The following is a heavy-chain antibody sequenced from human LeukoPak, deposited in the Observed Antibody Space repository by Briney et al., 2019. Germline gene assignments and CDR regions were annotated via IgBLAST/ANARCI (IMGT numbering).Heavy chain of an antibody. CDR3: ARPNRSRWLVLYYFDY. D-gene: IGHD6-19*01. CDR1: GSTFSSYA. CDR2: ISYDGSNK. J-gene: IGHJ4*02. V-gene: IGHV3-30*04. Sequence: GGSLRLSCAASGSTFSSYAMHWVRQAPGKGLEWVAVISYDGSNKYYADSVKGRFTISRDNSKNTLYLQMNNLRAEDTAVYYCARPNRSRWLVLYYFDYWGQGTLVTVSS.